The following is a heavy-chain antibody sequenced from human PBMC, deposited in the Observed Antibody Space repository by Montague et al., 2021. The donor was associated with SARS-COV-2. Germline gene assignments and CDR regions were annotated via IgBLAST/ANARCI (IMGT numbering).Heavy chain of an antibody. CDR2: VYYGEST. Sequence: SETLSLTCTVSGDSVSSDYWSWIRQPPGKGLEWIGYVYYGESTTXXPSLRSRVTIPVDTSKNQFSLKVNSVTAADTAVYYCARRDGYRSSTRCPHWFDPWGQGTLVTVSS. CDR3: ARRDGYRSSTRCPHWFDP. J-gene: IGHJ5*02. V-gene: IGHV4-59*02. CDR1: GDSVSSDY. D-gene: IGHD2-2*03.